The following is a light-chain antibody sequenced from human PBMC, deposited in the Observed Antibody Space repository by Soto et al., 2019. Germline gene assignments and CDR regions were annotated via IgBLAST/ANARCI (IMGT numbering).Light chain of an antibody. J-gene: IGKJ4*01. CDR3: QQRSNWPPLT. Sequence: EIVLTQSPATLSLSPGERATLSCRASQRVGSYLDWYRQKPGQPPRLLIYDASNRATGIPARFTGSGSGTDFTLTISSLEPEDFAVYYCQQRSNWPPLTFGGGTKVEI. V-gene: IGKV3-11*01. CDR1: QRVGSY. CDR2: DAS.